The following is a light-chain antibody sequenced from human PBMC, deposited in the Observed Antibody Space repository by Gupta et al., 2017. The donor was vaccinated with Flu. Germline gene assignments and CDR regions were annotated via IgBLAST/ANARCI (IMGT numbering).Light chain of an antibody. J-gene: IGLJ2*01. Sequence: SITISCTGTSGDVGTYNYVSWYQQHPGKAPKLMIYEVTRRPSGVSNRFSGSKSGNTASLTISGLQAEDEADYYCSSYTTANTLLFGGGTKVTVL. V-gene: IGLV2-14*03. CDR2: EVT. CDR1: SGDVGTYNY. CDR3: SSYTTANTLL.